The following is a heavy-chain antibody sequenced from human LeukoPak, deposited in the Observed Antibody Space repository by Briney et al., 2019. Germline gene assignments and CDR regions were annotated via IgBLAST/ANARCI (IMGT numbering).Heavy chain of an antibody. CDR3: ARDVSELLWFGEAFDN. D-gene: IGHD3-10*01. J-gene: IGHJ4*02. V-gene: IGHV1-46*01. CDR1: GYTFTSYY. Sequence: ASVKVSCKASGYTFTSYYMHWVRQAPGQGLEWMGIINPSGGSTSYAQKFQGRVTMTRDMSTSTVYMELSSLRSDDTAVYYCARDVSELLWFGEAFDNWGQGTLVTVSS. CDR2: INPSGGST.